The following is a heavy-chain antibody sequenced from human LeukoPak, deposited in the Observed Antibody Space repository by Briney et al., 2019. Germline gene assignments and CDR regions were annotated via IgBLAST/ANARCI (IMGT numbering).Heavy chain of an antibody. CDR2: NSGSGGST. D-gene: IGHD3-9*01. J-gene: IGHJ3*02. CDR3: TRIDILTGYPPHDVFDI. V-gene: IGHV3-23*01. CDR1: GFTFNNYA. Sequence: PGGSLRLSCAASGFTFNNYAMTWVRQAPGKGLEWASGNSGSGGSTYYADSVKGRFTISRDNSKNTLYLQMNSLRAEDTAVYYCTRIDILTGYPPHDVFDIWGQGTLVTVSS.